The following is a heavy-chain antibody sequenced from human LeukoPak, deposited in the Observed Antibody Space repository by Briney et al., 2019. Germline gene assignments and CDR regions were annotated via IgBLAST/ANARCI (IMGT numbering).Heavy chain of an antibody. V-gene: IGHV4-39*07. CDR3: ARGWYYFDY. CDR1: GGSISSSTYY. D-gene: IGHD6-13*01. J-gene: IGHJ4*02. CDR2: IYYSGST. Sequence: SETLSLTCTVSGGSISSSTYYWGWIRQSPGKGLEWIGSIYYSGSTYYNPSLKSRVTVSVDTSKNQFSLKLSSVTAADTAVYYCARGWYYFDYWGQGTLVTVSS.